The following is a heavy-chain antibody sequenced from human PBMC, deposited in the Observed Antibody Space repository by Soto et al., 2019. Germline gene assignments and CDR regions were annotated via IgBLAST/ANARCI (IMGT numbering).Heavy chain of an antibody. D-gene: IGHD3-10*01. V-gene: IGHV3-23*01. Sequence: QAGGSLRLSCAASGFMFSTYAMTWVRQAPGRGLEWVSTILHDETPFYTDSVKGRFTISRDNVRGTLYLQMNGLRVEDAALYYCAKDLFPTSGQRFFFESWGQGTLVTVSS. CDR3: AKDLFPTSGQRFFFES. J-gene: IGHJ4*02. CDR1: GFMFSTYA. CDR2: ILHDETP.